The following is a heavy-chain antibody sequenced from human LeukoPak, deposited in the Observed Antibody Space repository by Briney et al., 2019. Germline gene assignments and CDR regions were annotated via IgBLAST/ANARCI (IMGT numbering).Heavy chain of an antibody. CDR1: GGSFSGYH. CDR3: ARGPHIVVVTATYAFDI. CDR2: INHSGST. Sequence: SETLSLTCAVYGGSFSGYHWSWIRQPPGKGLEWIGEINHSGSTNYNPSLKSRVTISVDTSKNQFSLKLSSVTAADTAVYYCARGPHIVVVTATYAFDIWGQGTMVTVSS. D-gene: IGHD2-21*02. J-gene: IGHJ3*02. V-gene: IGHV4-34*01.